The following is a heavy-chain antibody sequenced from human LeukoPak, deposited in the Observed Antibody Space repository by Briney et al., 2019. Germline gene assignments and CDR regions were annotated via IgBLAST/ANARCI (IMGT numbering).Heavy chain of an antibody. CDR2: IKSDGST. J-gene: IGHJ1*01. CDR1: GFTFSMYW. CDR3: TRAPSEIGSYYPEYFRH. D-gene: IGHD3-10*01. V-gene: IGHV3-74*01. Sequence: GGSLRLSCAAYGFTFSMYWMHWVRQAPGKGLVWVSRIKSDGSTNYADSVKGRFTISRDNAKNTVSLQMNSLRPEDTGVYYCTRAPSEIGSYYPEYFRHWGQGTLVTVSS.